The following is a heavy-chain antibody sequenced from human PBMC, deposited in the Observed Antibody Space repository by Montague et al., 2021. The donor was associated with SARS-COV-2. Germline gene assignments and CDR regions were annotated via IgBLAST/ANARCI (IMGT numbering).Heavy chain of an antibody. J-gene: IGHJ4*02. Sequence: SETLSLTCTVSGGSISSSSHYWGWIRQPPGKGLEWIGSIYYTGSTYYNPSLKSRVTISVDTSKNQFSLKLSSVTAADTAVYYCATVFGGCSATSCYLYNWGRGTLVTVSS. CDR3: ATVFGGCSATSCYLYN. CDR2: IYYTGST. V-gene: IGHV4-39*01. CDR1: GGSISSSSHY. D-gene: IGHD2-2*01.